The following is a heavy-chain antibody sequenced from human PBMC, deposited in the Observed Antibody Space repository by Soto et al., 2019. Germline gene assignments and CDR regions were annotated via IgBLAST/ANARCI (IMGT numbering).Heavy chain of an antibody. CDR1: GFTFSSYG. J-gene: IGHJ4*02. D-gene: IGHD4-17*01. V-gene: IGHV3-30*18. CDR2: ISYDGSNK. Sequence: PGGSLRLSCAASGFTFSSYGMHWVRQAPGKGLEWVAVISYDGSNKYYADSVKGRFTISRDNSKNTLYLQMNSLRAEDTAVYYCAKASFSTTVTTFTDYWGQGTLVTVSS. CDR3: AKASFSTTVTTFTDY.